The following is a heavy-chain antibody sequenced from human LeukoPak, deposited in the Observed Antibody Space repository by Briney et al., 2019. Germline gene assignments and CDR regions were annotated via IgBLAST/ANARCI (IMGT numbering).Heavy chain of an antibody. V-gene: IGHV3-7*01. CDR1: GFTFNNYW. CDR2: IKQDGSEK. CDR3: ARDKGVATTNFDY. D-gene: IGHD5-12*01. Sequence: GGSLRLSCAASGFTFNNYWMTRVRQAPGKGLEWVANIKQDGSEKYYVDSVKGRFTISRDNAKNSLYLQMNSLRAEDTAVYYCARDKGVATTNFDYWGQGTLVTVSS. J-gene: IGHJ4*02.